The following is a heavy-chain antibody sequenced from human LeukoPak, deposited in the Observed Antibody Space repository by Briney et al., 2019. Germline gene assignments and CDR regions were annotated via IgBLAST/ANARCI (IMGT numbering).Heavy chain of an antibody. CDR1: GFTFSSYS. J-gene: IGHJ4*02. Sequence: GGSLRLSCAASGFTFSSYSMNWVRQAPGKGLEWVSSISSSSSYIYYADSVKGRFTISRDNAKNSLYLQMNSLRAEDTAVYYCARADDSSGYYGVDYWGQGTLVTVSS. V-gene: IGHV3-21*01. CDR2: ISSSSSYI. CDR3: ARADDSSGYYGVDY. D-gene: IGHD3-22*01.